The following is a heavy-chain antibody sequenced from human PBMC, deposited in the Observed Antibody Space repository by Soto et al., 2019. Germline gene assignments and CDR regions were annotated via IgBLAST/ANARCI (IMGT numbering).Heavy chain of an antibody. CDR2: INAGNGNT. CDR3: ARPGFCRKGDCSDFDY. D-gene: IGHD2-2*01. V-gene: IGHV1-3*01. J-gene: IGHJ4*02. CDR1: GYTFTSYA. Sequence: GASVKVSCKASGYTFTSYAMHWVRQAPGQRLEWMGWINAGNGNTKYSQKFQGRVTITRDTSASTAYMELSSLRSEDTAVYYCARPGFCRKGDCSDFDYWGQGTQVTVSS.